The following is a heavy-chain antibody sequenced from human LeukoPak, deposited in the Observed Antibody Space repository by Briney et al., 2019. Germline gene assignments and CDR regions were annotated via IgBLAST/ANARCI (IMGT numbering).Heavy chain of an antibody. J-gene: IGHJ4*02. CDR2: ISGSGGST. D-gene: IGHD3-16*01. V-gene: IGHV3-23*01. CDR3: AEDPRTFRGYSYLDY. CDR1: GFTFSSYA. Sequence: GGSLRLSCAASGFTFSSYAMSWVRQAPGKGLEWVSAISGSGGSTYYADSVKGRFTISRDNSKNTLYLQVNSLKTEDTAVYYCAEDPRTFRGYSYLDYWGQGTLVTVSS.